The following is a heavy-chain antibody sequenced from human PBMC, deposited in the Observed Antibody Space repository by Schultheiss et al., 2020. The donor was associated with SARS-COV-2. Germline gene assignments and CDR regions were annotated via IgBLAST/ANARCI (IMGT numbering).Heavy chain of an antibody. V-gene: IGHV3-11*01. Sequence: GESLKISCAASGFTFSDYYMSWIRQAPGKGLEWVSYISSSGSTIYYADSVKGRFTISRDNSKNTLYLQMNSLRAEDTAVYYCAKTSSIVLTSYYYGMDVWGQGTTVTVSS. CDR1: GFTFSDYY. CDR2: ISSSGSTI. J-gene: IGHJ6*02. CDR3: AKTSSIVLTSYYYGMDV. D-gene: IGHD2-8*01.